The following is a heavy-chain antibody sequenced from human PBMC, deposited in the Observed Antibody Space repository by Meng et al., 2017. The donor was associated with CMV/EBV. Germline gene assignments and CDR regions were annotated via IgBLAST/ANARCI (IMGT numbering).Heavy chain of an antibody. CDR2: ISSSGGTI. D-gene: IGHD4-17*01. CDR3: ARDLLYGEGWFDP. CDR1: GFTFSDYY. V-gene: IGHV3-11*01. J-gene: IGHJ5*02. Sequence: AASGFTFSDYYMTWMRQAQGKGLEWVSYISSSGGTIYYADSVKGRFTISRDNAKNSLYLQMSSLRAEDTAMYYCARDLLYGEGWFDPWGQGTLVTVSS.